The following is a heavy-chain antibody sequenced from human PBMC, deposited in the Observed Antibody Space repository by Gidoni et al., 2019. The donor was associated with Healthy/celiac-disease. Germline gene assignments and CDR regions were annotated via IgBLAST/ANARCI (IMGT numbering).Heavy chain of an antibody. CDR3: ARGGYCSSTSCPQPNWFDP. D-gene: IGHD2-2*01. J-gene: IGHJ5*02. CDR2: IYYSGST. Sequence: QLQLQESGPGLVKPSATLSLTCTVSGGCISSSSYYWGWIRQPPGKGLEWIGSIYYSGSTYYNPSLKSRVTISVDTSKNQFSLKLSSVTAADTAVYYCARGGYCSSTSCPQPNWFDPWGQGTLVTVSS. CDR1: GGCISSSSYY. V-gene: IGHV4-39*07.